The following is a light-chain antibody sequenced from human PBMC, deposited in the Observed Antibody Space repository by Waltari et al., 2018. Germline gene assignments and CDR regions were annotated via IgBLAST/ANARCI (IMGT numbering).Light chain of an antibody. Sequence: QSALTQPASVSGSPGQSITISCTGTSSDVGFYNLVSWYQQHPDKAPKLMVYEVIEWPSGVSNRFSGSKSGNTASLTISGLQAEDEADYYCCSYAGRNIWVFGGGTKLTVL. V-gene: IGLV2-23*02. J-gene: IGLJ3*02. CDR2: EVI. CDR1: SSDVGFYNL. CDR3: CSYAGRNIWV.